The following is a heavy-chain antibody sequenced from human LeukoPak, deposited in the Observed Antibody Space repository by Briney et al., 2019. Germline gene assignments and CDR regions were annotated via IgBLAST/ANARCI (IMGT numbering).Heavy chain of an antibody. CDR1: GYTFTSYD. Sequence: GASVKVSCKAPGYTFTSYDINWVRQATGQGLEWMGWMNPNSGNTGYAQKFQGRVTMTRNTSISTAYMELSSLRSEDTAVYYCAKGPPYGSGSYRMDVWGKGTTVTISS. CDR3: AKGPPYGSGSYRMDV. V-gene: IGHV1-8*01. CDR2: MNPNSGNT. D-gene: IGHD3-10*01. J-gene: IGHJ6*03.